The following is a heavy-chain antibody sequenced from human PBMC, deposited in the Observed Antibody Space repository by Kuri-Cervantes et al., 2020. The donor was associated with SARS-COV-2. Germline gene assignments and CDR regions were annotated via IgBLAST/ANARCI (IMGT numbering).Heavy chain of an antibody. Sequence: GGSLRLSCVASGFNFSNYGMHWVRQAPGKGLEWVSAIWYDGSNKHYRDSVKGRFTISRDNSANILYLQMDSLTYEDTAVYFCARSGVVTDYFDSWGQGTLVTVSS. CDR3: ARSGVVTDYFDS. CDR2: IWYDGSNK. CDR1: GFNFSNYG. J-gene: IGHJ4*02. V-gene: IGHV3-33*01. D-gene: IGHD2-21*02.